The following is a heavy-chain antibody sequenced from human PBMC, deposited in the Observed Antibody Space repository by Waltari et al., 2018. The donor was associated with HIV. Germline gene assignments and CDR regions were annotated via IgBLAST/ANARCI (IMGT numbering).Heavy chain of an antibody. D-gene: IGHD4-17*01. CDR1: EFSFRSYI. Sequence: EVQLVVSGGGLVKPGASLRLSCVVSEFSFRSYIVNWVRQAPGKWLEWVTSITDGSASENYADSVKGRFTMSTDNAKSSLFLHINSLRAEDTAIYYCARDYGDYGGARYFDLWGRGTLVTVSS. CDR2: ITDGSASE. CDR3: ARDYGDYGGARYFDL. J-gene: IGHJ2*01. V-gene: IGHV3-21*06.